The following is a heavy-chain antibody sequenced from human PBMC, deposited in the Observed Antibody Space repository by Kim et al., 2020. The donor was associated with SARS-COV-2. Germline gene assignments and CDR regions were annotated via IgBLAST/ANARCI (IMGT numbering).Heavy chain of an antibody. V-gene: IGHV1-58*01. D-gene: IGHD3-10*01. J-gene: IGHJ4*02. Sequence: NYAQKFQERVTITRDVSTSTAYMELSSLRSEDTAVYYCAALFRGVLYLDYWGQGTLVTVSS. CDR3: AALFRGVLYLDY.